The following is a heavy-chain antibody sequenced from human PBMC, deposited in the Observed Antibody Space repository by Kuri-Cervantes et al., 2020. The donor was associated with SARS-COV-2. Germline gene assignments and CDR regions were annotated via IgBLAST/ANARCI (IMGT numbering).Heavy chain of an antibody. Sequence: SVKVSCKASGGSFSSDAISRVRQAPGQGLEWMGRIIPFVGITNYAQKFQGRVTITADKSTSTAYMELRSLRSDDTAVYYCARAIGIVGAHIWFDPWGQGTLVTVSS. J-gene: IGHJ5*02. D-gene: IGHD1-26*01. CDR3: ARAIGIVGAHIWFDP. V-gene: IGHV1-69*04. CDR1: GGSFSSDA. CDR2: IIPFVGIT.